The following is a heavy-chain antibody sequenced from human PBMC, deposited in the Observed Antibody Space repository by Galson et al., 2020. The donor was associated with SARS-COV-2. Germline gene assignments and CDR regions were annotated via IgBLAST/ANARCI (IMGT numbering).Heavy chain of an antibody. V-gene: IGHV4-34*01. CDR2: INHSGST. D-gene: IGHD2-2*01. CDR1: GGSFSGYD. J-gene: IGHJ5*02. Sequence: SETLSLTCGVYGGSFSGYDWSWIRQPPGKGLEWIGEINHSGSTKYNPSLKSRVTISLDTSKNQFSLKLRSVTAADTAVYYFARGNSAIVPVAILLFGAFGLDPWGQGTLVTVSS. CDR3: ARGNSAIVPVAILLFGAFGLDP.